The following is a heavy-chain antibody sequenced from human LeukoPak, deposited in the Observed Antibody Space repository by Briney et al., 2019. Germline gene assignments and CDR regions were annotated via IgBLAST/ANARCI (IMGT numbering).Heavy chain of an antibody. CDR3: ARILTTRGVTTSYYYYYGMDV. CDR1: GGTFSSYA. V-gene: IGHV1-69*04. Sequence: SVKVSCKASGGTFSSYAISWVRQAPGQGLEWMGRIIPILGIANYAQKFQGRVTITADKSTSTACMELSSLRSEDTAVYYCARILTTRGVTTSYYYYYGMDVWGQGTTVTVSS. D-gene: IGHD3-10*01. CDR2: IIPILGIA. J-gene: IGHJ6*02.